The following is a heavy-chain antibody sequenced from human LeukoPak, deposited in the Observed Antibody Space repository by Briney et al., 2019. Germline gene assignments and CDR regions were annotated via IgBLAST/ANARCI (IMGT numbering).Heavy chain of an antibody. V-gene: IGHV4-59*01. CDR2: IYYSGST. D-gene: IGHD3-9*01. Sequence: PSETLSLTCTVSGGSISSYYWSWIRQPPGKGLEWIGYIYYSGSTNYNPSLKSRVTISVDTSKNQFSLKLSSVTAADTAVYYCARDRRPPYYDILTGYYESVAFDIWGQGTMVTVSS. CDR3: ARDRRPPYYDILTGYYESVAFDI. CDR1: GGSISSYY. J-gene: IGHJ3*02.